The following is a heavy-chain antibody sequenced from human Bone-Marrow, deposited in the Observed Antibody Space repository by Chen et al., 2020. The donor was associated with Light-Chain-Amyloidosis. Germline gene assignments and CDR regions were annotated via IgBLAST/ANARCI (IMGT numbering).Heavy chain of an antibody. CDR3: ARGLHCSNTNCYLEFYYNAMDV. CDR2: INPNSDST. J-gene: IGHJ6*02. Sequence: QVQLVQSGAEVKKPGASVKVSCEASGYTFTGYHMNWVRQAPGQGLEWMGWINPNSDSTIYAQKFQGRVTMTRDTSISTVYMELSRLRSDDTAVYYCARGLHCSNTNCYLEFYYNAMDVWGQGTTVTVSS. D-gene: IGHD2-2*01. V-gene: IGHV1-2*02. CDR1: GYTFTGYH.